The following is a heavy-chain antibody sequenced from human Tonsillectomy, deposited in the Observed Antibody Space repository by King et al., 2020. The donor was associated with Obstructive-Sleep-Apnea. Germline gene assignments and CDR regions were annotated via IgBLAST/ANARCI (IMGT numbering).Heavy chain of an antibody. V-gene: IGHV4-39*07. D-gene: IGHD3-22*01. Sequence: QLQESGPGLVKPSETLSLTCAVSGGSISSRSYYWAWIRQPPGKGLEWIGSIYYSGTTFYNPSLKSRVTISVDTSKNQFSLNLSSVTAADTAVYYCARNNYYDSSGYFMGYFDYWGQGTLVTVSS. CDR2: IYYSGTT. J-gene: IGHJ4*02. CDR3: ARNNYYDSSGYFMGYFDY. CDR1: GGSISSRSYY.